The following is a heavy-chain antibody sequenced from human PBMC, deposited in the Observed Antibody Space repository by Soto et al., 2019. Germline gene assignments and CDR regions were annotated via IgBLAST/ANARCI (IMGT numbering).Heavy chain of an antibody. J-gene: IGHJ3*02. CDR1: GGSISSGIYY. CDR2: IYDSGTT. V-gene: IGHV4-31*03. CDR3: ATPNTGHDAFDI. Sequence: QVQLQESGPGLVKPSQTLFLTCTVSGGSISSGIYYWTWIRQHPGKGLEWMGYIYDSGTTYYNPSLKSRLTASLDTSNNQFSLKLSSVTASDTAVYYCATPNTGHDAFDIWGQWTMVTVSS.